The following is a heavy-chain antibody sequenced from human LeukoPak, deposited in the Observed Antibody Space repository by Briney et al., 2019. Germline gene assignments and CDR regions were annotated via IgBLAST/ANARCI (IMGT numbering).Heavy chain of an antibody. V-gene: IGHV4-34*01. J-gene: IGHJ5*02. CDR1: GGSFSGYY. CDR2: INHSGST. Sequence: NSSETLSLTCAVYGGSFSGYYWGWIRQPPGKGLEWIGEINHSGSTNYNPSLKSRVTISVDTSKNQFSLKLSSVTAADTAVYYCAGGQLLRYFDWLYPWGQGTLVTVSS. D-gene: IGHD3-9*01. CDR3: AGGQLLRYFDWLYP.